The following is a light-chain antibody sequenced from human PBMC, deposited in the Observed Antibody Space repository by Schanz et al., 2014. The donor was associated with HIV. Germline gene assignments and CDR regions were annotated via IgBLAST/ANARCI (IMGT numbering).Light chain of an antibody. V-gene: IGKV1-5*03. Sequence: DIQVTQSPSTLSASVGDRVTITCRASQRITTWLAWYQQKSGKAPKLLIYQASSLQSGVPSRFSGSGSGTDFTLTISSLQPDDFATYYCQQYNSYPITFGQGTRLEIK. J-gene: IGKJ5*01. CDR1: QRITTW. CDR2: QAS. CDR3: QQYNSYPIT.